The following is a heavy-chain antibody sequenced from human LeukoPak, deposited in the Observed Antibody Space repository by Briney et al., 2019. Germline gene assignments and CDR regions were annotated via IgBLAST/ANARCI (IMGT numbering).Heavy chain of an antibody. D-gene: IGHD2-21*02. Sequence: SETLSLTCAVYGGSFSGYYWSWIRQPPGKGREWIGEINHSGSTNYNPSLKSRVTISVDTSKNQFSLKLSSVTAADTAVYYCARGGGVVVTATGEFDYWGQGTLVTVSS. CDR1: GGSFSGYY. J-gene: IGHJ4*02. CDR3: ARGGGVVVTATGEFDY. CDR2: INHSGST. V-gene: IGHV4-34*01.